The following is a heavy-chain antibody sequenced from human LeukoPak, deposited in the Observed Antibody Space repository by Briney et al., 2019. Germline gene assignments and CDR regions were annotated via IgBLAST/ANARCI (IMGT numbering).Heavy chain of an antibody. D-gene: IGHD1-20*01. Sequence: PGGSLRLSCAASGFTFSSYGIHWVRQAPGKGLEWVAVIWYDGSNKYYADSVKGRFTISRDNSKNTLYLQMNSLRAEDTAVYYCARGTNWNLYWYFDLWGRGTLVTVSS. CDR3: ARGTNWNLYWYFDL. V-gene: IGHV3-33*01. CDR2: IWYDGSNK. CDR1: GFTFSSYG. J-gene: IGHJ2*01.